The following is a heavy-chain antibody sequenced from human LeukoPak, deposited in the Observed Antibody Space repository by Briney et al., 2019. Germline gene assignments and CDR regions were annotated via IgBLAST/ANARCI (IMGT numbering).Heavy chain of an antibody. D-gene: IGHD3-3*01. CDR2: IIPIFGTA. J-gene: IGHJ4*02. CDR1: GGTFSSYA. V-gene: IGHV1-69*05. Sequence: SVKVSCKAAGGTFSSYAISWVRQAPGRGLEWMGGIIPIFGTANYAQKFQGRVTMTRDTSISTAYMELSRLRSDDTAVYYCARGDFWSGYAYYFDYWGQGTLVTVSS. CDR3: ARGDFWSGYAYYFDY.